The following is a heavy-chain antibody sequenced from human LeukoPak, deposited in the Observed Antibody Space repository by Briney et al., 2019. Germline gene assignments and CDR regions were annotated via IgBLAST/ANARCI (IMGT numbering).Heavy chain of an antibody. CDR3: ARVEQQLAPPYYYYYMDV. D-gene: IGHD6-13*01. Sequence: SETLSLTCGVHGESFSGYFWSWIRQPPGKGLEWIGEIYHSGSTNYNPSLKSRVTISVDTSKTQFSLKLSSVTAADTAVYYCARVEQQLAPPYYYYYMDVWGKGTTVTISS. J-gene: IGHJ6*03. CDR1: GESFSGYF. CDR2: IYHSGST. V-gene: IGHV4-34*01.